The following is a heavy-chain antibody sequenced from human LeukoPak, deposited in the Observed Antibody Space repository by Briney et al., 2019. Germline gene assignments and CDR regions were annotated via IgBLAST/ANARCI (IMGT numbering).Heavy chain of an antibody. Sequence: PGGSLRLSCAASGFTFHNYAMHWVRQAPGKGLEGVSLIKGNGDTTYNADSVKGRFTISRDNSKNSLYLQINSLRTEDTAFYYCAKDIGSGWSFDYWGQGTLVTVSS. V-gene: IGHV3-43*02. J-gene: IGHJ4*02. CDR1: GFTFHNYA. CDR3: AKDIGSGWSFDY. D-gene: IGHD6-19*01. CDR2: IKGNGDTT.